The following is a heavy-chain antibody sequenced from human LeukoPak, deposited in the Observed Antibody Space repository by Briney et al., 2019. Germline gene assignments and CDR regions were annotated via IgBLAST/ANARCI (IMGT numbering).Heavy chain of an antibody. CDR2: ITGGGSGI. V-gene: IGHV3-23*01. Sequence: GASLRLSCAASGFTFSNYAMSWVRQAPGKGLEWVSAITGGGSGIYYADSMKSRFTISRDNSKNTLYLQINSLRAEDTAVYYCSKWGDYDVLTGYYVSDYWGQGTLVTVSS. CDR3: SKWGDYDVLTGYYVSDY. D-gene: IGHD3-9*01. CDR1: GFTFSNYA. J-gene: IGHJ4*02.